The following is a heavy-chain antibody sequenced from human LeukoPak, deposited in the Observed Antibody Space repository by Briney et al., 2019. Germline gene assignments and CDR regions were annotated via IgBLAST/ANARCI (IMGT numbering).Heavy chain of an antibody. CDR2: IKSKADGETI. CDR3: STLTSRGLSDS. V-gene: IGHV3-15*07. D-gene: IGHD1-20*01. Sequence: GGSLRLSCAASGFTFTNAWMNWVRQAPGKGLEWVGRIKSKADGETIDYAAPVKGRFTFSRDDSKNTLYLQMNSLKSEDTAVYYCSTLTSRGLSDSWGQGTLVTVSS. CDR1: GFTFTNAW. J-gene: IGHJ4*02.